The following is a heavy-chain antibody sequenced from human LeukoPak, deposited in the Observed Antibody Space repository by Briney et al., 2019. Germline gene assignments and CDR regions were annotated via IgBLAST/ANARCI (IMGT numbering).Heavy chain of an antibody. Sequence: GGSLRLSCAASGFTFSSYAMSWVRQAPGKGLEWVSAISGSGGSTYYADSVKGRFTISRDNSKNTLYLQMNSLRAEDTAVYYCAKPPGRGYCSSTSCRNWFDPWGQGTLVTVSS. CDR2: ISGSGGST. CDR3: AKPPGRGYCSSTSCRNWFDP. CDR1: GFTFSSYA. J-gene: IGHJ5*02. V-gene: IGHV3-23*01. D-gene: IGHD2-2*01.